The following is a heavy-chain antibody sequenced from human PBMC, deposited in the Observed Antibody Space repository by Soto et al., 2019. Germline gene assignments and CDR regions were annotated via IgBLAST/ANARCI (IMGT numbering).Heavy chain of an antibody. CDR3: ASLSFGANFDY. Sequence: QVQLQESGPGLVKPSQTLSLTCTVSGGSISSGDYYWSWLRQPPGKGLEWIGYIYYSGSTYYNPSLNSRVTISVDTSKNQFSLNLSSVTAADTAVYYCASLSFGANFDYWGQGTLVTVSS. V-gene: IGHV4-30-4*01. CDR2: IYYSGST. CDR1: GGSISSGDYY. J-gene: IGHJ4*02. D-gene: IGHD3-16*01.